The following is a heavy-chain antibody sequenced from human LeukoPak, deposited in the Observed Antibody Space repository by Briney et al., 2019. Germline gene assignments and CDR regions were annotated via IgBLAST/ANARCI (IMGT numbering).Heavy chain of an antibody. CDR2: IYPGDSDT. D-gene: IGHD3-10*01. V-gene: IGHV5-51*01. Sequence: GESLKISCKGSGYSFTSYWIGWVRQMPGKGLEWMGIIYPGDSDTRYSPSFQGQVTISADKSISTAYLQWSSLKASDTATYYCARHMVRGGGYYGMDVWGQGTTVTVSS. CDR1: GYSFTSYW. J-gene: IGHJ6*02. CDR3: ARHMVRGGGYYGMDV.